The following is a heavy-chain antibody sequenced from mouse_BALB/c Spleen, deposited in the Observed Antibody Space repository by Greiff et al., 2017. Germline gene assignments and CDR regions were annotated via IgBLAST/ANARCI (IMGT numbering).Heavy chain of an antibody. D-gene: IGHD2-10*02. CDR2: IRLKSNNYAT. J-gene: IGHJ4*01. Sequence: EVQRVESGGGLVQPGGSMKLSCVASGFTFSNYWMNWVRQSPEKGLEWVAEIRLKSNNYATHYAESVKGRFTISRDDSKSSVYLQMNNLRAEDTGIYYCTRQEYGNYDYYAMDYWGQGTSVTVSS. CDR3: TRQEYGNYDYYAMDY. CDR1: GFTFSNYW. V-gene: IGHV6-6*02.